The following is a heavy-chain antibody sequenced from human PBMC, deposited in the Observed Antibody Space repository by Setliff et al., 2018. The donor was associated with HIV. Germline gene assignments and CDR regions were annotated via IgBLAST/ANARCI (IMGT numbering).Heavy chain of an antibody. CDR2: IYYRGNT. CDR3: ARSGSGWAITTDYYLDV. J-gene: IGHJ6*03. D-gene: IGHD6-19*01. Sequence: SETLSLTCTVSGGSISTTSSYWGWIRQSPGKGLEWIANIYYRGNTYYNPSLKRRVTISVDTSKNQFSLKLSSVTAADTAVYYCARSGSGWAITTDYYLDVWGKGTTVTVSS. V-gene: IGHV4-39*07. CDR1: GGSISTTSSY.